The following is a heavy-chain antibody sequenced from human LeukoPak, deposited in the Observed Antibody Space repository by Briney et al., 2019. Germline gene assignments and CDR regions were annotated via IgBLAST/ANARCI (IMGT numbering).Heavy chain of an antibody. CDR2: INPKSGGT. V-gene: IGHV1-2*02. CDR3: ARGVLRYFDWLSPFDP. Sequence: ASVKVSCKASGYTFTGYYMHWVRQAPGQGLEWMGWINPKSGGTNYAQKFQGRVTMTRDTSISTAYMELSRLRSEDTAVYYCARGVLRYFDWLSPFDPWGQGTLVTVSS. D-gene: IGHD3-9*01. J-gene: IGHJ5*02. CDR1: GYTFTGYY.